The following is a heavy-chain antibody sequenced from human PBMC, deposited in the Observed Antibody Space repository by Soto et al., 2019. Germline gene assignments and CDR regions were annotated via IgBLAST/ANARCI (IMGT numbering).Heavy chain of an antibody. CDR2: IYYSGST. J-gene: IGHJ4*02. D-gene: IGHD2-15*01. V-gene: IGHV4-61*01. Sequence: PSETLSLTCTVSGGSVSSGSYYWSWIRQPPGKGLEWIGYIYYSGSTNYNPSLKSRVTISVDTSKNQFSLKLSSVTAADTAAYYCAREVVAATRSFDYWGQGTLVTVSS. CDR1: GGSVSSGSYY. CDR3: AREVVAATRSFDY.